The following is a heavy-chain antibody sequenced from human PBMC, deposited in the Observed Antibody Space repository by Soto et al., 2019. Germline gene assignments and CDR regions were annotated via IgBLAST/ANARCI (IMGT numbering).Heavy chain of an antibody. CDR1: GGTFTTYD. D-gene: IGHD2-2*01. V-gene: IGHV1-69*06. CDR3: ARDRSSSXXNGTXYFDS. Sequence: QVQLVQSGAEVRKPGSSVKVSCKASGGTFTTYDISWVRQAPGQGLEWMGGIIPLFDATKYAQKFQGRVTITADKSTGTAYMELSSLRSEDTAMYYCARDRSSSXXNGTXYFDSXXX. CDR2: IIPLFDAT. J-gene: IGHJ4*02.